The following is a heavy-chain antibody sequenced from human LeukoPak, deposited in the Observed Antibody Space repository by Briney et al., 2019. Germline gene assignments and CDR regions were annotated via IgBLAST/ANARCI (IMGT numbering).Heavy chain of an antibody. J-gene: IGHJ6*04. CDR2: VSYDITRT. CDR1: GFTFSSYA. Sequence: WGSLRLSCAASGFTFSSYAMTWVRQAPGKGLEWISAVSYDITRTFYADSVKGRFAISRDNSRNTLFLQMNSLRADDTAVYYCARPGCGGNCYYRMDVWGKGTTVTVSS. CDR3: ARPGCGGNCYYRMDV. V-gene: IGHV3-23*01. D-gene: IGHD2-21*01.